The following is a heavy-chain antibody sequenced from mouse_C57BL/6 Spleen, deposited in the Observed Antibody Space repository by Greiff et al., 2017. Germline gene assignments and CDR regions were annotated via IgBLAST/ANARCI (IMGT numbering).Heavy chain of an antibody. CDR2: INPNNGGT. D-gene: IGHD2-5*01. Sequence: VQLKQSGPELVKPGASVKIPCKASGYTFTDYNMDWVKQSHGKSLEWIGDINPNNGGTIYNQKFKGKATLTVDKSSSTAYMELRSLTSEDTAVYYCARRSNYPYYAMDDWGQGTSVTVSS. CDR3: ARRSNYPYYAMDD. V-gene: IGHV1-18*01. J-gene: IGHJ4*01. CDR1: GYTFTDYN.